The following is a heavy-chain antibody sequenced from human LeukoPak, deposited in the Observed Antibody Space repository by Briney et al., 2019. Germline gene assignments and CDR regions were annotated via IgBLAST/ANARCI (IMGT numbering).Heavy chain of an antibody. V-gene: IGHV4-30-4*07. CDR1: GGSVTSGGYS. D-gene: IGHD1-26*01. J-gene: IGHJ4*02. Sequence: SQTLSLTYVVSGGSVTSGGYSWSWIRQPPGRGLELIGYISYSGSSSYNPSLKSRLTISIDTSKNQFSLNLSSVTAADTAVYYCARAVGATDNYFDYWGQGTLVTVSS. CDR3: ARAVGATDNYFDY. CDR2: ISYSGSS.